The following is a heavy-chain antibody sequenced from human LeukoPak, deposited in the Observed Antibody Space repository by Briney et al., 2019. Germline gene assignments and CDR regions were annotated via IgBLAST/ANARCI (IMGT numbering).Heavy chain of an antibody. Sequence: GGSLRLSCAASGFTFSTYAMHWVRQAPGQGLEWVAVISYDGTTKYHADSVKGRFTISRDNSKNTLFLQMNSLRAEDTAVYYCARDYSGRYTTDYWGQGTLVTVSS. CDR2: ISYDGTTK. J-gene: IGHJ4*02. V-gene: IGHV3-30-3*01. D-gene: IGHD1-26*01. CDR1: GFTFSTYA. CDR3: ARDYSGRYTTDY.